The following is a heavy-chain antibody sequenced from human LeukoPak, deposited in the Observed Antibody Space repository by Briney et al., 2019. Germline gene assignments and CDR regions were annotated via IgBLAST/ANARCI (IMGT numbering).Heavy chain of an antibody. CDR1: GGSISSYY. CDR3: ARDRGYSSSWYYYYGMDV. D-gene: IGHD6-13*01. Sequence: SETLSLTCTVSGGSISSYYWSWIRQPAGKGLEWIGRIYTSGSTNYNPSLKSRVTMSVDTSKNQFSLKLSSVTAADTAVYYCARDRGYSSSWYYYYGMDVWGQGTTVTVSS. J-gene: IGHJ6*02. V-gene: IGHV4-4*07. CDR2: IYTSGST.